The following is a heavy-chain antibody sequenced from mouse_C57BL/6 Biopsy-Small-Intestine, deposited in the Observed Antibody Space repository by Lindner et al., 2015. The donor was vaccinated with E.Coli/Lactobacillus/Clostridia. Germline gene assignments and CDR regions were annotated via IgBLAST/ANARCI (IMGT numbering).Heavy chain of an antibody. V-gene: IGHV1-82*01. CDR3: ARTLDY. Sequence: VQLQESGPELVKPGASVKISCKASGYAFSSSWMNWVKERPGKGLEWIGRIYPGDGDTKYNGKFKGKATLTADKSSSTAYMQLSSLTSEDSAVYFCARTLDYWGQGTTLTVSS. CDR2: IYPGDGDT. J-gene: IGHJ2*01. CDR1: GYAFSSSW.